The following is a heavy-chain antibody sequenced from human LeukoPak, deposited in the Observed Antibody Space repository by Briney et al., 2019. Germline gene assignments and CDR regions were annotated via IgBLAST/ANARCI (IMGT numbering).Heavy chain of an antibody. CDR1: GYSFTSYW. CDR3: ARLRGAPFSFFDY. J-gene: IGHJ4*02. V-gene: IGHV5-51*01. Sequence: GESLQISCQGSGYSFTSYWIGWVRPMPGKGLAWMGIIYPGDSDTRYSPSFQGQVTVSADKSISTAYLQWSSLKASDTAMYYCARLRGAPFSFFDYWGQGTLVTVSS. D-gene: IGHD3-10*01. CDR2: IYPGDSDT.